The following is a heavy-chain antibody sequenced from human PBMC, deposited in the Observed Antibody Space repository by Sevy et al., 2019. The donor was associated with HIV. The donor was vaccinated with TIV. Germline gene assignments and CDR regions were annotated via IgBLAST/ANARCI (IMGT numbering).Heavy chain of an antibody. CDR2: IYPGDSDT. CDR1: GYRFTDYW. Sequence: GESLKISCKGSGYRFTDYWIVWVRQMPGKGLEWMGIIYPGDSDTTSSPSFQGQVTISVDKSISTAYLQWRSLKASDTAIFYCARGARGTLPSYYYYPMDVWGQGTTVTVSS. J-gene: IGHJ6*02. CDR3: ARGARGTLPSYYYYPMDV. V-gene: IGHV5-51*01. D-gene: IGHD1-1*01.